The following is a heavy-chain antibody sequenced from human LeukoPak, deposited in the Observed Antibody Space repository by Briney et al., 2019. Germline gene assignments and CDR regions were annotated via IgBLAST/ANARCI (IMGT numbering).Heavy chain of an antibody. Sequence: SETLSLTCAVYGGSFSGYYWSWIRQPPGKGLEWIGEINHSGSTNYNPSLKSRVTISVDTSKNQFSLKLSSVTAADTAVYYCARSGKARAEKAITMVRGVRKLYYFGYWGQGTLVTVSS. V-gene: IGHV4-34*01. CDR3: ARSGKARAEKAITMVRGVRKLYYFGY. J-gene: IGHJ4*02. CDR2: INHSGST. D-gene: IGHD3-10*01. CDR1: GGSFSGYY.